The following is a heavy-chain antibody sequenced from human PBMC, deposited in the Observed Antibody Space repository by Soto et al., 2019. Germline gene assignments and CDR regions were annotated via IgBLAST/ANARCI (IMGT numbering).Heavy chain of an antibody. Sequence: QLQLHESGSGLVKPSQTLSLTCAVSGASISSGSYSWSWIRQPPGEGLEWIGYIFHSGHTYYNPSLKSRVTISVDTSKNQFSLKLSSVTAAATAVYYCARDGDYYDSAGYLTIWGQGTMVTVSS. CDR2: IFHSGHT. CDR1: GASISSGSYS. CDR3: ARDGDYYDSAGYLTI. V-gene: IGHV4-30-2*01. D-gene: IGHD3-22*01. J-gene: IGHJ3*02.